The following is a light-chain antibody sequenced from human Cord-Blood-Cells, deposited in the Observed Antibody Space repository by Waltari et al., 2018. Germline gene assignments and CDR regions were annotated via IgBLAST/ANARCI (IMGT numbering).Light chain of an antibody. CDR1: QSVSSY. CDR2: DAS. J-gene: IGKJ2*01. V-gene: IGKV3-11*01. CDR3: QQRSNWYT. Sequence: EIVLTQSPATLSLSPGERVTLSCRASQSVSSYLAWYQQKPGQAPRLLIYDASNRATGIPARFSCSGSETDFTLTISSLEPEDFAVYYCQQRSNWYTFGQGTKLEIK.